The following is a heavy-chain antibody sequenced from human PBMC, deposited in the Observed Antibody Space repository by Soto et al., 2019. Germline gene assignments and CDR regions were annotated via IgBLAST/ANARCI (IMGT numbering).Heavy chain of an antibody. CDR2: ISFDGSHK. V-gene: IGHV3-30*18. CDR3: AKVVSTVVVTMIDY. CDR1: GFTFSNYG. Sequence: QVQLVESGGGVVQPGRSLRLSCAASGFTFSNYGMHWVRQAPGKGLEWVAVISFDGSHKYYTDSVKVRFTISRDNSKNTLYLQMSSLRVEDTAVYYCAKVVSTVVVTMIDYWGQGTLVTVSS. J-gene: IGHJ4*02. D-gene: IGHD2-21*02.